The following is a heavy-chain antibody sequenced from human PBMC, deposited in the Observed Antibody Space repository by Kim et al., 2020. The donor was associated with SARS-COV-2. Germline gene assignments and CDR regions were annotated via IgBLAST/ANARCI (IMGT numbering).Heavy chain of an antibody. D-gene: IGHD6-19*01. V-gene: IGHV5-51*01. J-gene: IGHJ4*02. Sequence: SPSFQGQVTISADKSISTAYLQWSSLKASDTAMYYCARQAGRIAVAGIDYWGQGTLVTVSS. CDR3: ARQAGRIAVAGIDY.